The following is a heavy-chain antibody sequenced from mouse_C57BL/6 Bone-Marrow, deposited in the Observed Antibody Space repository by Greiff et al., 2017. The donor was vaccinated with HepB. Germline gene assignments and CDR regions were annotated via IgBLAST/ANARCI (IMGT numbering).Heavy chain of an antibody. J-gene: IGHJ4*01. Sequence: EVKLMESGPGMVKPSQSLSLTCTVTGYSITSGYDWHWIRHFPGNKLEWMGYISYSGSTNYNPSLKSRISITHDTSKNHFFLKLNSVTTEDTATYYCARDDYPYAMVYWGQGTSVTVSS. V-gene: IGHV3-1*01. CDR3: ARDDYPYAMVY. CDR1: GYSITSGYD. D-gene: IGHD2-13*01. CDR2: ISYSGST.